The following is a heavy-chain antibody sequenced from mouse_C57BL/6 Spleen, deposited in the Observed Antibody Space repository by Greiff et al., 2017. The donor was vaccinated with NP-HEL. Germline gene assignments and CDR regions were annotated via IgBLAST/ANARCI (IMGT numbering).Heavy chain of an antibody. CDR1: GYTFTEYT. J-gene: IGHJ3*01. CDR3: ARHEEALDYYGSSWFAY. V-gene: IGHV1-62-2*01. D-gene: IGHD1-1*01. Sequence: VQLQQSGAELVKPGASVKLSCKASGYTFTEYTIHWVKQRSGQGLEWIGWFYPGSGSIKYNEKFKDKATLTADKSSSTVYMELSRLTSEDSAVYFCARHEEALDYYGSSWFAYWGLGTLVTVSA. CDR2: FYPGSGSI.